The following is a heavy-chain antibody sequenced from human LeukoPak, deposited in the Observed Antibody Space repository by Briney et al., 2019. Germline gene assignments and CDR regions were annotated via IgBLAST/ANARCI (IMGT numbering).Heavy chain of an antibody. CDR2: ISYDGSNK. D-gene: IGHD5-12*01. J-gene: IGHJ3*02. CDR1: GFTFSSYA. V-gene: IGHV3-30-3*01. CDR3: ARDPDIVATIGGDDAFDI. Sequence: GGSLRLSCAASGFTFSSYAMHWVRQAPGKGLEWVAVISYDGSNKYYADSVKGRFTISRDNSKNTLYLQMNSLRAEDTAVYYCARDPDIVATIGGDDAFDIWGQGTMVTVSS.